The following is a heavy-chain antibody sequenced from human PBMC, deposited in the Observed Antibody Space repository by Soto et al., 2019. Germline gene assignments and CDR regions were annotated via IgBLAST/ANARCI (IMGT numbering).Heavy chain of an antibody. CDR2: ISWDGGST. Sequence: GGSLRLSCSASGFTYSRYWMHWVRQAPGKGLEWVTLISWDGGSTYYADSVKGRFTISRDNSKNSLYLQMNSLRTEDTALYYCAKDINSYGYYYYGMDVWGQGTTVTAP. V-gene: IGHV3-43*01. CDR1: GFTYSRYW. D-gene: IGHD5-18*01. J-gene: IGHJ6*02. CDR3: AKDINSYGYYYYGMDV.